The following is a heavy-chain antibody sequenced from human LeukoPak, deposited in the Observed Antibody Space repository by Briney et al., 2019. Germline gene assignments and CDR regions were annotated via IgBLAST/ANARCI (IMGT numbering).Heavy chain of an antibody. CDR3: ARGFLGIAARKSWFDP. V-gene: IGHV3-21*01. CDR1: AFNFSSYS. Sequence: PGGSLRLSCAASAFNFSSYSMNWVRQAPGKGLEWVSSISSRSSYIYYADSVKGRFAISRDNAKNSLYLRVNSLRAEDTAVYYCARGFLGIAARKSWFDPWGQGTLVTVSS. J-gene: IGHJ5*02. D-gene: IGHD6-6*01. CDR2: ISSRSSYI.